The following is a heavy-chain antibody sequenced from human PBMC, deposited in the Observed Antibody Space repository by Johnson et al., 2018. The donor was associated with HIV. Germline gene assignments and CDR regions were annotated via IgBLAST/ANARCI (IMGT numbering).Heavy chain of an antibody. CDR1: GFTFSSYP. J-gene: IGHJ3*02. D-gene: IGHD3-3*01. Sequence: QVQLVESGGGVVQPGRSLRLSCAASGFTFSSYPMHWVRQAPDKGLEWVALMSYDGSNKYYADSVKGRFTISRDNSKNTLYLQINSLRAEDTAVYYCTTDGITIFGVGGMDAFDIWGQGTMVTVSS. V-gene: IGHV3-30-3*01. CDR2: MSYDGSNK. CDR3: TTDGITIFGVGGMDAFDI.